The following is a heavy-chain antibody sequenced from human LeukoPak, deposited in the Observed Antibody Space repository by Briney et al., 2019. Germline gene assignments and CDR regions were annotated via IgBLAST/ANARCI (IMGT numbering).Heavy chain of an antibody. V-gene: IGHV5-51*01. CDR1: GYSFTSYW. J-gene: IGHJ5*02. CDR2: IYPGDSDT. D-gene: IGHD2-2*02. CDR3: ARQGCSSTSCYTVTWFDP. Sequence: GESLKISCKGSGYSFTSYWIGWVRQMPGKGLEWMGIIYPGDSDTRYSPSFQGQVTISADKSISTAYLQWSSLKASDTAVYYCARQGCSSTSCYTVTWFDPWGQGTLVTVSS.